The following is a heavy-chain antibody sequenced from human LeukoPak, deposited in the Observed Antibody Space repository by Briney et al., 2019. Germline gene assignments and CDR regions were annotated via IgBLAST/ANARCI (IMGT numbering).Heavy chain of an antibody. J-gene: IGHJ4*02. CDR3: ARAPTVLVGYCSSSSCQADY. Sequence: GGSLRLSCAASGFTFRSYSMNWVRQAPGKGLEWFSAIDPSSTYIYYAASVKGRFTISRDNAENSLYLQMNSLRVEDRAVYYCARAPTVLVGYCSSSSCQADYWGQGTLVTVSS. CDR1: GFTFRSYS. D-gene: IGHD2-2*01. V-gene: IGHV3-21*01. CDR2: IDPSSTYI.